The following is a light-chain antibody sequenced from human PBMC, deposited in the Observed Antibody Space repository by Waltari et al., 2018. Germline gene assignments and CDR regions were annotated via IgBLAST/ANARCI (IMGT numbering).Light chain of an antibody. Sequence: SSELTQPPSVSVSPGQTATITCSGAAFPKQFAFWYQQKPGQAPALVTYKDTERPSGIPDRFSGSTSGTTVTLTISGVQAEDEADYYCQSADSTSTHVVFGGGTKLTVL. CDR2: KDT. CDR3: QSADSTSTHVV. J-gene: IGLJ2*01. CDR1: AFPKQF. V-gene: IGLV3-25*03.